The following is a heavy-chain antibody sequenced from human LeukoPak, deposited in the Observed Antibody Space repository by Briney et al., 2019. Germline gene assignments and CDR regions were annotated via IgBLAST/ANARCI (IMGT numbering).Heavy chain of an antibody. V-gene: IGHV4-59*01. J-gene: IGHJ6*03. D-gene: IGHD3-3*01. CDR3: ARNDFWSGYYSGHFYMDV. CDR1: GGSISSYY. Sequence: SETLSLTCTVPGGSISSYYWSWIRQPPRKGLEWIGYIYYSGSTNYNPSLKSRVTISVDTSKNQFSLKLSSVTAADTAVYYCARNDFWSGYYSGHFYMDVWGKGTTVTVSS. CDR2: IYYSGST.